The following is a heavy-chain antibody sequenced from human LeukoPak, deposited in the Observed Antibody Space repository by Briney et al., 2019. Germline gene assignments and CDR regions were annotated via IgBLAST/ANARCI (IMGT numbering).Heavy chain of an antibody. CDR2: IYSGGST. Sequence: GGSLRLSCAASGFTVSSNYMSWVRQAPGKGLEWVSLIYSGGSTYYADSVQGRFTISRDNSKNTLYLQMNSLRAEDTAVYYCARELNDFWSGYSASPIDYWGQGTLVTVSS. CDR3: ARELNDFWSGYSASPIDY. V-gene: IGHV3-66*01. CDR1: GFTVSSNY. D-gene: IGHD3-3*01. J-gene: IGHJ4*02.